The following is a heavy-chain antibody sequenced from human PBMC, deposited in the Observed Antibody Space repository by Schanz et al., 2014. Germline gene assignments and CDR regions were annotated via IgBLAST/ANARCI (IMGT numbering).Heavy chain of an antibody. CDR1: GFTFSSYA. Sequence: EVQLVESGGYLVQPGGSLRLSCSASGFTFSSYAMHWVRQASGKGLEYVSAITRSGGGTYYSDSVKGRFTISRDNSKNAQYLQMSSLRQEDSAVYYGVEDAYCAGDYCPAEYFEHWGQGTLVTVSS. D-gene: IGHD2-21*02. CDR3: VEDAYCAGDYCPAEYFEH. CDR2: ITRSGGGT. J-gene: IGHJ1*01. V-gene: IGHV3-64D*06.